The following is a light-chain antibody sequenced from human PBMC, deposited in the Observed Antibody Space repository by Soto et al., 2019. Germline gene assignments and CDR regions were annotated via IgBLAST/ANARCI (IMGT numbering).Light chain of an antibody. Sequence: IVMTHSPATLSLSPWSRSTFFFSTSQSVSSNLAWYQQKPGQAPRLLIYGASTRATGIPHRFSGSGFGTDFTLTISKVEPEDFAVYYCQQYGTPRSVTFGQGTRLEIK. CDR3: QQYGTPRSVT. V-gene: IGKV3-15*01. CDR1: QSVSSN. CDR2: GAS. J-gene: IGKJ5*01.